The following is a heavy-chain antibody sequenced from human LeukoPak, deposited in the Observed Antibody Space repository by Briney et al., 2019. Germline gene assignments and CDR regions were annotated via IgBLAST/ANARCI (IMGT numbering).Heavy chain of an antibody. J-gene: IGHJ6*03. CDR2: IYHSGST. CDR1: GYSISSGYY. CDR3: ARVVNDDYYYYMDV. D-gene: IGHD3-22*01. Sequence: PSETLSLTCTVSGYSISSGYYWGWLRPPPGEGLGWIGSIYHSGSTYYNPSLKSRVTIPVDTSKNQFSLKLSSVTAADTAVYYCARVVNDDYYYYMDVWGKGTTVTVSS. V-gene: IGHV4-38-2*02.